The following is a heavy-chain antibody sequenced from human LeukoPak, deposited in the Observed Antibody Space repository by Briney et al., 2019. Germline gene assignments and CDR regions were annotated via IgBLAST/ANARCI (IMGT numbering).Heavy chain of an antibody. CDR1: GFTFSGYN. D-gene: IGHD5-18*01. CDR2: ISSTSSYI. CDR3: ARTGYNYGTPLNY. Sequence: GGSLRLSCAASGFTFSGYNLNWVRQAPGKGLEWVSFISSTSSYIYYADSVKGRFTISRDNSKNTVYLQMSSLRAEDTAVYYCARTGYNYGTPLNYWGQGTLVTVSS. V-gene: IGHV3-21*04. J-gene: IGHJ4*02.